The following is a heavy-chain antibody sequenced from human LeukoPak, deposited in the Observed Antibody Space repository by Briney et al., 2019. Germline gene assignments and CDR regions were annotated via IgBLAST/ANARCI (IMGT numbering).Heavy chain of an antibody. V-gene: IGHV4-34*01. CDR3: ARSWATSDAFDI. CDR1: GGSFSGYY. Sequence: PETLSLTCAVYGGSFSGYYWSWIRQPPGKGLEWIGEINHSGSTNYNPSLKSRVTISVDTSKNQFSLKLSSVTAADTAVYYCARSWATSDAFDIWGQGTMVTVSS. D-gene: IGHD5-12*01. CDR2: INHSGST. J-gene: IGHJ3*02.